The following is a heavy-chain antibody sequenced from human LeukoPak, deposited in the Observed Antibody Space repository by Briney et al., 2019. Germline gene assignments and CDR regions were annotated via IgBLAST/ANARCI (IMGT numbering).Heavy chain of an antibody. CDR1: GFTFSAYY. D-gene: IGHD4/OR15-4a*01. Sequence: SETLSLTCTVSGFTFSAYYLTWVPQPPGKGLEWIGYIYYSRNTNYNPSLKSRVTISLDTSKNQFSLMLSSEQAEGPGVDSRARGDGASLGACDIWGQGTMVTVSS. J-gene: IGHJ3*02. CDR2: IYYSRNT. V-gene: IGHV4-59*01. CDR3: ARGDGASLGACDI.